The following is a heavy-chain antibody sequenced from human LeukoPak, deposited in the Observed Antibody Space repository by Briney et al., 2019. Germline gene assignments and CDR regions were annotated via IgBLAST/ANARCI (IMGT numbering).Heavy chain of an antibody. J-gene: IGHJ4*02. V-gene: IGHV3-9*01. Sequence: GGSLRLSCAASGFTFDDYAMHWVRQAPGKGLEWVSGISWNSGSIGYADSVKGRFTISRDSAKNSLYLQMNSLRAEDTALYYCAKDSSLYYSSGCFDYWGQGTLVTVSS. CDR2: ISWNSGSI. CDR1: GFTFDDYA. CDR3: AKDSSLYYSSGCFDY. D-gene: IGHD6-19*01.